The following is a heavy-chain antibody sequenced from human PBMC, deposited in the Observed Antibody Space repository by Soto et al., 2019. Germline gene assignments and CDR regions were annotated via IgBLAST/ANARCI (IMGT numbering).Heavy chain of an antibody. V-gene: IGHV4-38-2*02. CDR3: ARDRSYYDSSGYPGGWFDP. CDR1: GYSISSGYY. CDR2: IYHSGST. J-gene: IGHJ5*02. D-gene: IGHD3-22*01. Sequence: SETLSLTCAVSGYSISSGYYWGWIRQPPGQGLEWIGSIYHSGSTYYNPSLKSRVTISVDTSKNQFSLKLSSVTAADTAVYYCARDRSYYDSSGYPGGWFDPWGQGTLVTVSS.